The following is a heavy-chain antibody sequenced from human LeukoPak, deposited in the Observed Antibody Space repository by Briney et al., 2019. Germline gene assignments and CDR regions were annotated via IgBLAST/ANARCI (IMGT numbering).Heavy chain of an antibody. CDR1: GGSISSYY. CDR3: ARATVTKDISWFDP. J-gene: IGHJ5*02. V-gene: IGHV4-59*01. Sequence: PSETLSLTCTVSGGSISSYYWSWIRQPPGKGLEWIGYIYYSGSTNYNPSLKSRVTISVDTSKNQFSLKLSSVTAADTAVYYCARATVTKDISWFDPWGQGTLVTVSS. D-gene: IGHD4-11*01. CDR2: IYYSGST.